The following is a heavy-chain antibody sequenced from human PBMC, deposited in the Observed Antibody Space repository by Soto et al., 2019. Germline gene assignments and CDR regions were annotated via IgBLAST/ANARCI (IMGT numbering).Heavy chain of an antibody. CDR1: GGSFSGYY. Sequence: SQTMSLTCTVDGGSFSGYYWSWIRQPTGEGLEWIGEINHSGSTNYNPSLKSRVTISVDTSKNQFSLKLSSVTAADTAVYYCAVTSPDGSGSYYGPALDYYNSGMVVLGQETTVTVSS. CDR3: AVTSPDGSGSYYGPALDYYNSGMVV. J-gene: IGHJ6*02. D-gene: IGHD3-10*01. CDR2: INHSGST. V-gene: IGHV4-34*01.